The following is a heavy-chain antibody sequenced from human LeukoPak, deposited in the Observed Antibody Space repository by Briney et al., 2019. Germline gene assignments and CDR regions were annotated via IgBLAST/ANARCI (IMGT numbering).Heavy chain of an antibody. CDR2: IYYSGST. CDR1: GGSISSGGYY. D-gene: IGHD1-1*01. J-gene: IGHJ4*02. V-gene: IGHV4-31*03. CDR3: ARVSPRWNCLDY. Sequence: SETLSLTCTVSGGSISSGGYYWSWIRQHPGKGLEWIGYIYYSGSTYYNPSLKSRVTISVDTSKNQFSLKLSSVTAADTAVYYCARVSPRWNCLDYWGQGTLVTVSS.